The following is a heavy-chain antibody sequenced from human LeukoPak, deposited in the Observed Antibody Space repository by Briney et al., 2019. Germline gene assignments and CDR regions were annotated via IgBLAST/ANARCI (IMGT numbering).Heavy chain of an antibody. CDR3: ARETGAFDY. Sequence: ASVKVSCKASGYPFSNHYLHWVRQAPGHGLEWMALINPSDGYTTYAQKFQGRVTMTRDTSTTTVYMELNSLRSEDTAVYYCARETGAFDYWGQGTLVTVSS. V-gene: IGHV1-46*01. CDR2: INPSDGYT. J-gene: IGHJ4*02. CDR1: GYPFSNHY.